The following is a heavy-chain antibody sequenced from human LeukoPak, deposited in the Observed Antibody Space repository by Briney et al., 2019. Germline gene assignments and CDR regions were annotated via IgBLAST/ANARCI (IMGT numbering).Heavy chain of an antibody. V-gene: IGHV3-7*01. CDR3: ARDKQVGATLLDF. D-gene: IGHD1-26*01. CDR2: IKQDGSEA. Sequence: PGGSLRLSCVASGFTLSSYWMSWVRQAPGKGLEWVANIKQDGSEAYYVDSVKGRFIISRDNAKNSLYLEMNSLRVDDTAAYYCARDKQVGATLLDFWGQGTLVTVSS. J-gene: IGHJ4*02. CDR1: GFTLSSYW.